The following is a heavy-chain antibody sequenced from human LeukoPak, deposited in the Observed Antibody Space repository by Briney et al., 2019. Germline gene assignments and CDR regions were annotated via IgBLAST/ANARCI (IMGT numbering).Heavy chain of an antibody. CDR3: ARGGYSYGLDY. Sequence: SDTLSLTCTVSGGSISSYYWSWIRQPAGKGLEWIGRIYNSGSTNYNPSLKSRVAMSVDTSKNQCSLKLSSVTAADTAVYYCARGGYSYGLDYWGQGTLVTVSS. J-gene: IGHJ4*02. CDR2: IYNSGST. D-gene: IGHD5-18*01. CDR1: GGSISSYY. V-gene: IGHV4-4*07.